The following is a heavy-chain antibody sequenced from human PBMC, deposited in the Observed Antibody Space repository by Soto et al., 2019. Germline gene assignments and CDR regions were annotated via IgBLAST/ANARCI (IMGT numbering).Heavy chain of an antibody. CDR3: ARAAGGISSRLQYFQH. Sequence: ASVKVSCKASGGTFSSYTISWVRQAPGQGLEWMGRIIPNSGGTNYAQKFQGWVTMTRDTSISTAYMELSRLRSDDTAVYYCARAAGGISSRLQYFQHWGQGTLVTVSS. J-gene: IGHJ1*01. V-gene: IGHV1-2*04. CDR2: IIPNSGGT. CDR1: GGTFSSYT. D-gene: IGHD6-13*01.